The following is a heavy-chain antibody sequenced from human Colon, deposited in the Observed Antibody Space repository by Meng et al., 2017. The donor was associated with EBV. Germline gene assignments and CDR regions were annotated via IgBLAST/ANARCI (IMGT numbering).Heavy chain of an antibody. Sequence: QRQVQESCPGLVKPSETLALSCLDSGDSVGATNHFWGWVRQAPGKGLEWVGSINSNWNTYSNPSLTSRVTMSLDTSKNQFSLKLSSVTAADTAVYYCVRVRGDFDYWGQGTLVTVSS. CDR3: VRVRGDFDY. CDR2: INSNWNT. CDR1: GDSVGATNHF. J-gene: IGHJ4*02. D-gene: IGHD3-16*01. V-gene: IGHV4-39*07.